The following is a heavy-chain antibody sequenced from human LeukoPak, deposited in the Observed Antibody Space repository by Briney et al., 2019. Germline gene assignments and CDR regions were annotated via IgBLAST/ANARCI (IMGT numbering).Heavy chain of an antibody. CDR1: GGSISSSSYY. Sequence: SETLSLTCTVSGGSISSSSYYWGWIRQPPGKGLEWIGGIYYSGSTYYNPSLKSRVTISVDTSKNQFSLKLSSVTAADTAVYYCARGGSSLMRFGDWVVPYNWFDPWGQGTLVTVSS. CDR3: ARGGSSLMRFGDWVVPYNWFDP. CDR2: IYYSGST. J-gene: IGHJ5*01. D-gene: IGHD3-10*01. V-gene: IGHV4-39*07.